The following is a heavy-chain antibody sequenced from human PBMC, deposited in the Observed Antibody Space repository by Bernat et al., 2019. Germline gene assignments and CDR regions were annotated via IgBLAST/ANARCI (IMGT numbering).Heavy chain of an antibody. CDR3: VRDGAPYYDFWSGYYWYYYYGMDV. Sequence: EVQLVESGGGLVQPGGSLRLSCAASGFTFSSYAMHWVRQASGKGLEYVSAISSNGGSTYYANSVKGRFTISRDNSKNTLYLQMGSLRAEDMAVYYCVRDGAPYYDFWSGYYWYYYYGMDVWGQGTTVTVSS. J-gene: IGHJ6*02. CDR2: ISSNGGST. CDR1: GFTFSSYA. D-gene: IGHD3-3*01. V-gene: IGHV3-64*01.